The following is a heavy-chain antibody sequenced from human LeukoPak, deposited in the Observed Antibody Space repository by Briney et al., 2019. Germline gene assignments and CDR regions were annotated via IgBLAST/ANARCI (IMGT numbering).Heavy chain of an antibody. D-gene: IGHD2-15*01. CDR2: IYSGGST. J-gene: IGHJ6*02. CDR3: ARGYCSGRSCYNGMDV. V-gene: IGHV3-66*01. CDR1: GFTVSGNY. Sequence: GGSLRLSCAASGFTVSGNYMGWVRQAPGKGLEGVSVIYSGGSTYYADSMRGRFTISRDNSKNTLYLQMNSLRAEDTAVYYCARGYCSGRSCYNGMDVWGQGTTVTVSS.